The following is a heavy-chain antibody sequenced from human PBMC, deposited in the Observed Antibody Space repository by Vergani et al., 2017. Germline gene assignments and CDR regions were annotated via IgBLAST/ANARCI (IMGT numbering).Heavy chain of an antibody. CDR3: ARGNTETNGHLYYYYYMDV. J-gene: IGHJ6*03. V-gene: IGHV4-34*01. CDR1: GGSFTSYH. CDR2: IDHTGRP. D-gene: IGHD4-11*01. Sequence: QVQLQQWGGGLLKPSETLSLTCVVNGGSFTSYHCTWIRQSPGEGLEWVGDIDHTGRPDYNPSLKSRLTMSVDKSRNQFSLTLNSVTATDTAIYFCARGNTETNGHLYYYYYMDVWGQGTAVTVS.